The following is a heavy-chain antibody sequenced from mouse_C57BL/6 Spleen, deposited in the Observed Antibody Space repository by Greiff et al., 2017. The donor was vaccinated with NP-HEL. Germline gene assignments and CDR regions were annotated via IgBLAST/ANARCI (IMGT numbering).Heavy chain of an antibody. CDR1: GFSLTSYG. CDR2: IWRGGST. CDR3: AKMRDYGFYAMDY. V-gene: IGHV2-5*01. D-gene: IGHD1-2*01. Sequence: VQLQQSGPGLVQPSQSLSITCTVSGFSLTSYGVHWVRQSPGKGLEWLGVIWRGGSTDYNAAFMSRLSITKDNSKSQVFFKMNSLQADDTAIYYCAKMRDYGFYAMDYWGQGTSVTVSS. J-gene: IGHJ4*01.